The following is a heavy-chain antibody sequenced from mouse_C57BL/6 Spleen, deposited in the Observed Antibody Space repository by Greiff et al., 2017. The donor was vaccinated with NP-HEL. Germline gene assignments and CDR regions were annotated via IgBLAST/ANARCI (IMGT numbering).Heavy chain of an antibody. D-gene: IGHD1-1*01. V-gene: IGHV2-2*01. Sequence: VQVVESGPGLVQPSQSLSITCTVSGFSLTSYGVHWVRQSPGKGLEWLGVIWSGGSTDYNAAFISRLSISKDNSKSQVFFKMNSLQADDTAIYYCARNPSYYGSSYDAMDYWGQGTSVTVSS. CDR3: ARNPSYYGSSYDAMDY. J-gene: IGHJ4*01. CDR1: GFSLTSYG. CDR2: IWSGGST.